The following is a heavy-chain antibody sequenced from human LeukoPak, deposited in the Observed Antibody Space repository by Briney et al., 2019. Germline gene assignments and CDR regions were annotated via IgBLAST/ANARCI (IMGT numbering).Heavy chain of an antibody. CDR2: ISGSGDST. D-gene: IGHD5-12*01. Sequence: PGGSLRLSCAASGFTFSNYAMSWVRQAPGKGLEWVSAISGSGDSTYYADSVKGRFTISRDNSKNTLYLQMNSLRAEDTAVYYCARVRFYSGYSGYGYYYMDVWGKGTTVTVSS. CDR1: GFTFSNYA. J-gene: IGHJ6*03. CDR3: ARVRFYSGYSGYGYYYMDV. V-gene: IGHV3-23*01.